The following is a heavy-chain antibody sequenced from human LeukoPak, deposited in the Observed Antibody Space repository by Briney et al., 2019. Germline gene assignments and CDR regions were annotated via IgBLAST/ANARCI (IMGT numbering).Heavy chain of an antibody. V-gene: IGHV4-30-2*03. D-gene: IGHD4-11*01. CDR1: SGAISSAVHY. CDR2: IYHSGST. J-gene: IGHJ6*03. CDR3: ARHLQYSFYYYMDV. Sequence: SQTLSLTCTVSSGAISSAVHYWSWIRQPPGKGLEWIGYIYHSGSTYYNPSLKSRVTMSVDTSRNQFSLNLSSVTAADTAVYYCARHLQYSFYYYMDVWGKGTTVTASS.